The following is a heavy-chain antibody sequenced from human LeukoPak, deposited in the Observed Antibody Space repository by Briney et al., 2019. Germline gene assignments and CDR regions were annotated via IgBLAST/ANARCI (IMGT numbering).Heavy chain of an antibody. CDR1: GFTFSSYG. Sequence: GGSLRLSCAASGFTFSSYGMHGVRQAPGKGLEWVAVIWYGGSNKYYADSVKGRFTISRDNSKNTLYLQMNSLRAEDTAVYYCAKDGALYYGSGSTYYYYYMDVWGNGTTVTVSS. D-gene: IGHD3-10*01. CDR3: AKDGALYYGSGSTYYYYYMDV. J-gene: IGHJ6*03. V-gene: IGHV3-30*02. CDR2: IWYGGSNK.